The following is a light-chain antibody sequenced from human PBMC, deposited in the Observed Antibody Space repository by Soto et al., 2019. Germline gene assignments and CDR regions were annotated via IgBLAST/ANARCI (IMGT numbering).Light chain of an antibody. CDR2: AAS. J-gene: IGKJ4*01. CDR3: QKYNSAPLT. CDR1: QGINNY. Sequence: DIPMTQSPSSLSASVGDRVTITCRARQGINNYLAWYQQKPGKVPKLLMYAASTLQSGVPSRFSGSGSGTDFTLTISSLQPEDVATYYGQKYNSAPLTFGGGTKVEIK. V-gene: IGKV1-27*01.